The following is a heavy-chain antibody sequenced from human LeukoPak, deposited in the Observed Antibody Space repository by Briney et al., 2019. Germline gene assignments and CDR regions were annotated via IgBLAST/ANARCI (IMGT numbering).Heavy chain of an antibody. D-gene: IGHD6-6*01. V-gene: IGHV4-39*01. CDR3: ARKPLTSSIASVDH. CDR2: FDYRGRT. CDR1: GGSISSGSHY. Sequence: PSETLSLTCTVSGGSISSGSHYWGWIRQPPGKGLEWIGSFDYRGRTYYSPSLKSRVTISVDTSKNQLSLKLASLTAATTAFYYCARKPLTSSIASVDHWGQGTLVTVSS. J-gene: IGHJ4*02.